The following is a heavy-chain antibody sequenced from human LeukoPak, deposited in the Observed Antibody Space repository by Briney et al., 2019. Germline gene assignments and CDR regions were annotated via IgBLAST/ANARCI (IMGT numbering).Heavy chain of an antibody. CDR2: INPNSGGT. CDR3: ARDSGYYDSSGEFDY. D-gene: IGHD3-22*01. V-gene: IGHV1-2*06. J-gene: IGHJ4*02. CDR1: GYTFTGYY. Sequence: VASVKVSCKASGYTFTGYYMHWVRQAPGQGLEWMGRINPNSGGTNYAQKFQGRVTMTRDTSISTAYMELSRLRSDDTAVYYCARDSGYYDSSGEFDYWGQGTLVTVSS.